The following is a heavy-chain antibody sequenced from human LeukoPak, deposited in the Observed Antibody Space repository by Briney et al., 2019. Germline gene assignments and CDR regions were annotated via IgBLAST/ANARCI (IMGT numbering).Heavy chain of an antibody. CDR3: ARSSYSSSSSV. J-gene: IGHJ3*01. D-gene: IGHD6-6*01. CDR2: ISYDGSNK. V-gene: IGHV3-30*03. CDR1: GFTFSSYG. Sequence: HPGGSLRLSCAASGFTFSSYGMHWVRQAPGKGLEWVAVISYDGSNKYYADSVKGRFTISRDNAKNSLYLQINSLRAEDTAVYYCARSSYSSSSSVWGQGTMVTVSS.